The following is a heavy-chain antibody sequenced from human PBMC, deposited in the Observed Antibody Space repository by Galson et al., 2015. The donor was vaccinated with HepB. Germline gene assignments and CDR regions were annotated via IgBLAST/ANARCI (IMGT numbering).Heavy chain of an antibody. V-gene: IGHV3-23*01. CDR1: GFTFSSYA. D-gene: IGHD2-8*01. Sequence: SLRLSCAASGFTFSSYAMSWVRQAPGKGLEWVSSISGSGGSTYYADSVKGRFTISRDNSKNTLYLQMNSLRAEDTAVYYCAKDDEYVVLMIKDWVQGILVTVSS. J-gene: IGHJ4*02. CDR3: AKDDEYVVLMIKD. CDR2: ISGSGGST.